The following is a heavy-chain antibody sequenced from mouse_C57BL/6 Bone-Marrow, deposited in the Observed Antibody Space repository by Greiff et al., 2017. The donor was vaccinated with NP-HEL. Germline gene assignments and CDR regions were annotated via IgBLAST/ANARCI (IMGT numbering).Heavy chain of an antibody. CDR1: GFSLTSYG. J-gene: IGHJ4*01. V-gene: IGHV2-6-1*01. CDR3: ARQGVYYGNYYAMDY. D-gene: IGHD2-1*01. CDR2: IWSDGST. Sequence: VKLVESGPGLVAPSQSLSITCTVSGFSLTSYGVHWVRQPPGKGLEWLVVIWSDGSTTYNSALKSRLSISKDNSKSQVFLKMNSLQTDDTAMYYCARQGVYYGNYYAMDYWGQGTSVTVSS.